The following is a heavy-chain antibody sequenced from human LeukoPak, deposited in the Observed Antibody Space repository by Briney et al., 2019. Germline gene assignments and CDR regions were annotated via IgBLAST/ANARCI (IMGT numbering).Heavy chain of an antibody. D-gene: IGHD3-10*01. CDR2: INPTGGST. Sequence: ASVKVSCKASGYTFPSYFMHWVRQAPGQGLEWMGIINPTGGSTTYAQKFQGRVTMTRDTSTSTVYMELSSLRSDDTAVYYCASTPPITMVRGVKPDYYYYGMDVWGRGTTVTVSS. V-gene: IGHV1-46*01. CDR1: GYTFPSYF. J-gene: IGHJ6*02. CDR3: ASTPPITMVRGVKPDYYYYGMDV.